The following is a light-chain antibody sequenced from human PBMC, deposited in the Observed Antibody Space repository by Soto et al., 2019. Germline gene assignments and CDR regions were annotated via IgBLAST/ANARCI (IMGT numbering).Light chain of an antibody. V-gene: IGKV1-39*01. CDR3: QQSYDIPYT. Sequence: DIQMTQSPSSLSASLGDRVTITCRASQSISSHVNWYQQKPGKAPKLLIYGASTLRSGVPSRFSGSGSGTDXTLTISSLQXEDFXTYHCQQSYDIPYTFGQGTKLEIK. CDR1: QSISSH. CDR2: GAS. J-gene: IGKJ2*01.